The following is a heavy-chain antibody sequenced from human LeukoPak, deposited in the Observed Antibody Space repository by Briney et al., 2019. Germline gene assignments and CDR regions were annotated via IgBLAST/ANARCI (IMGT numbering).Heavy chain of an antibody. J-gene: IGHJ4*02. V-gene: IGHV1-2*02. CDR1: GYTFTSYD. CDR3: ARDLRWEVLYYFDY. Sequence: ASVKVSCKASGYTFTSYDINWVRQATGQGLEWMGWMNPNSGDTNSAQKFQGRITMTRDTSINTAYMELTRLRYDDTAVYYCARDLRWEVLYYFDYWGQGTLVTVSS. D-gene: IGHD1-26*01. CDR2: MNPNSGDT.